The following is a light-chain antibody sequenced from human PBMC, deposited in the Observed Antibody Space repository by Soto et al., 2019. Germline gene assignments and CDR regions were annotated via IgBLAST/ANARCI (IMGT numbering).Light chain of an antibody. Sequence: ALTQPASVSGSPGQSITISCTGTSSDVGSFNLVSWYQHHPGKAPKLIIYEGSKRPSGVSNRFSGSRSGNTASLTISGLQAEDEADYYCCSYAGSSTWVFGGGTKLTVL. CDR1: SSDVGSFNL. CDR2: EGS. V-gene: IGLV2-23*01. J-gene: IGLJ3*02. CDR3: CSYAGSSTWV.